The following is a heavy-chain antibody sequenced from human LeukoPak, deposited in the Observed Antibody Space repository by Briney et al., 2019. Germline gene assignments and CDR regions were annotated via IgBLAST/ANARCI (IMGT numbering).Heavy chain of an antibody. Sequence: SQTLSLTCTVSGDSISSGDYYWSWIRLPPGKGLEWIGYVYHSGTTYYNPSLRSRVTISVDRSENQFSLKLSSVTAADTAVYYCARDRASSSWYGARGGNYWGQGTLVTVSS. D-gene: IGHD6-13*01. V-gene: IGHV4-30-2*01. CDR2: VYHSGTT. J-gene: IGHJ4*02. CDR3: ARDRASSSWYGARGGNY. CDR1: GDSISSGDYY.